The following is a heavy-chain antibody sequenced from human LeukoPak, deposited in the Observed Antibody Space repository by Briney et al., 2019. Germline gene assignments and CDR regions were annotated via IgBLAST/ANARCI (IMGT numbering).Heavy chain of an antibody. CDR3: ARDSASPPVIFDY. CDR1: GFPFSIYS. Sequence: PGGSLRLSCSASGFPFSIYSMNWVRQAPGKGPEGVSYITSSSSTLYYADSVNGRFTISRDNAKNSLYLQMNGLRVEDTAVYYCARDSASPPVIFDYWGLGTLVTVSS. D-gene: IGHD2-21*01. CDR2: ITSSSSTL. V-gene: IGHV3-48*01. J-gene: IGHJ4*02.